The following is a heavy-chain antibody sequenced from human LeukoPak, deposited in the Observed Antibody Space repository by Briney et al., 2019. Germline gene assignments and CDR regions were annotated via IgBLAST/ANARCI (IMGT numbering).Heavy chain of an antibody. CDR2: ISSRSSYI. CDR1: GFTFSSYS. Sequence: PGGSLRLSCAASGFTFSSYSMNWVRQAPGKGLGWASSISSRSSYIYYAGSVKGRFTISRDNAKNSLYLLMNSLRTEDTAVYYCARLATNGGYGYWGQGTLVTVSS. V-gene: IGHV3-21*01. J-gene: IGHJ4*02. D-gene: IGHD5-12*01. CDR3: ARLATNGGYGY.